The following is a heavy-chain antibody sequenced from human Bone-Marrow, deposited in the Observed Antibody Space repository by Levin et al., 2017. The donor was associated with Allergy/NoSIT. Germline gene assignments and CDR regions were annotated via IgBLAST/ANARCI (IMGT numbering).Heavy chain of an antibody. CDR3: ARSMGRSYYFYYYALDV. D-gene: IGHD1-26*01. CDR2: VYPADSDT. J-gene: IGHJ6*02. Sequence: KVSCKASGFDFTNDWIAWVRQTPGKGLELMGLVYPADSDTRYSPSFQGHVTISADKSIRTAYLQWSSLKASDTAVYYCARSMGRSYYFYYYALDVWGQGTTVTVSS. V-gene: IGHV5-51*01. CDR1: GFDFTNDW.